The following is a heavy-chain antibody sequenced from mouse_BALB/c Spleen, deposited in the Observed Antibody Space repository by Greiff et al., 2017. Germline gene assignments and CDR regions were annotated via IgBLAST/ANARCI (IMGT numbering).Heavy chain of an antibody. Sequence: VQLKESGAELVRPGALVKLSCKASGFNIKDYYMHWVKQRPEQGLEWIGWIDPENGNTIYDPKFQGKASITADTSSNTAYLQLSSLTSEDTAVYYCARDGSQYFDYWGQGTTLTVSS. D-gene: IGHD1-1*01. CDR1: GFNIKDYY. V-gene: IGHV14-1*02. CDR2: IDPENGNT. J-gene: IGHJ2*01. CDR3: ARDGSQYFDY.